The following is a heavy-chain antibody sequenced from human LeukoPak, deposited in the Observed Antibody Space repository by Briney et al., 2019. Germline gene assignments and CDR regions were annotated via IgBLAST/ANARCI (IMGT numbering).Heavy chain of an antibody. CDR2: MCGTAGCT. CDR3: AKDRPNFHENSGHYYRRDGDS. CDR1: GFTFYMYA. V-gene: IGHV3-23*01. Sequence: GGSLRLSCQASGFTFYMYAMSWVRQAPGKGLEWVASMCGTAGCTFYPDSVKGRFTISRDNSKNVLYLRMNSLTAEDTAIYYCAKDRPNFHENSGHYYRRDGDSWGQGTLVTASS. D-gene: IGHD3-22*01. J-gene: IGHJ5*01.